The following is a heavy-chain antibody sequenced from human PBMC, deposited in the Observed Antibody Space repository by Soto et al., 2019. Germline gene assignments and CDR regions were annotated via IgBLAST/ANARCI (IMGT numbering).Heavy chain of an antibody. V-gene: IGHV3-23*01. D-gene: IGHD3-3*01. CDR1: GVTFSSFA. J-gene: IGHJ4*02. CDR2: ISFSGGST. Sequence: TWGTLRLPCLASGVTFSSFAISWVRQAPGKGLDWVSTISFSGGSTYYADSVKGRFTISRDNSKNTLSLHINSLRAEETAVYYCAKAETYDFWSRLHFDYWGQGTLVTVSS. CDR3: AKAETYDFWSRLHFDY.